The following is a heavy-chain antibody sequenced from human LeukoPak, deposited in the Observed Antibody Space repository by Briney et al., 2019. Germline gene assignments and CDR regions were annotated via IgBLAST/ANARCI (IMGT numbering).Heavy chain of an antibody. CDR2: VYTSGST. Sequence: SETLSLTCTVSGGSISSGSYYWSWIRQPPGKGLEWIGRVYTSGSTNYNTSLKSRVTTSVYTSKNQCSLNLSSVTAADTAVYCCARFSSIAAAFDYWGLGTLVTVSS. V-gene: IGHV4-61*02. CDR3: ARFSSIAAAFDY. CDR1: GGSISSGSYY. D-gene: IGHD6-13*01. J-gene: IGHJ4*02.